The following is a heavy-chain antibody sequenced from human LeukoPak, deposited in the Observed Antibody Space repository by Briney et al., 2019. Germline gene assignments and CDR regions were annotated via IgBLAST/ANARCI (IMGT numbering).Heavy chain of an antibody. CDR1: GFTFSSYA. V-gene: IGHV3-23*01. CDR3: AKESLAVAGIFDY. J-gene: IGHJ4*02. Sequence: PGGSLRLSCAASGFTFSSYAMSWVRQAPGKGLEWVSAISGGGGSTYYADSVKGRFTISRDNAKNSLYLQMNSLRAEDTALYYCAKESLAVAGIFDYWGQGTLVTVSS. D-gene: IGHD6-19*01. CDR2: ISGGGGST.